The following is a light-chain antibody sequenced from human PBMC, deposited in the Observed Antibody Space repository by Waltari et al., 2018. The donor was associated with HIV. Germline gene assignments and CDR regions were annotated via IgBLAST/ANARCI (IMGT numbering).Light chain of an antibody. V-gene: IGLV2-11*02. J-gene: IGLJ1*01. CDR2: DFH. CDR3: CSYAGGHSL. Sequence: QSALTPPRAVSGSPGQSVPFPCPGTSAAVDGFNFVSWYQQHPGKAHKLLIYDFHKRPSGLPDRFSGSKSGNTASLTISGLQAEDEADYYCCSYAGGHSLFETGTKVTVL. CDR1: SAAVDGFNF.